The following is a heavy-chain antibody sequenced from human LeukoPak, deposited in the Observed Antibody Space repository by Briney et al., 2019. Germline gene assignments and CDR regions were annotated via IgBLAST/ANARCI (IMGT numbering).Heavy chain of an antibody. D-gene: IGHD3-10*01. CDR2: ISTYNGNT. J-gene: IGHJ4*02. V-gene: IGHV1-18*01. CDR3: GRALLGGSDIYTPFSY. Sequence: ASVKVSCKASGYTFNIYGIIWVRQAPGQGLEWVGWISTYNGNTNYAPNIQDRITMTTDTSTSTAYMELRSLRSDDTAVYYCGRALLGGSDIYTPFSYWGQGTLVTVSS. CDR1: GYTFNIYG.